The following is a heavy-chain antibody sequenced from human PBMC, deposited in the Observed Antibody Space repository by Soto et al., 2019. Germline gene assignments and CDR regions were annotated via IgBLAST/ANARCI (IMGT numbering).Heavy chain of an antibody. V-gene: IGHV1-3*01. J-gene: IGHJ6*02. CDR3: ARDQAMVRGVPTTTYYYYGMDV. D-gene: IGHD3-10*01. CDR1: GYTFTSYA. Sequence: ASVKVSCKASGYTFTSYAMHWVRQAPGQRLEWMGWINAGNGNTKYSQKFQGRVTITRDTSASTAYMELSSLRSEDTAVYYCARDQAMVRGVPTTTYYYYGMDVWGQGTTVTVSS. CDR2: INAGNGNT.